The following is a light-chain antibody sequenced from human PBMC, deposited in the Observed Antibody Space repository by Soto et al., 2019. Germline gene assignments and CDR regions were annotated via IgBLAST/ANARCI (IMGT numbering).Light chain of an antibody. Sequence: QSVVTQPPSASGTPGQRVTISCSGSTSNIGSKFVYWYQQNPGTAPKLLIYANDQRPSGAPDRFSGSKSGTSASLAIGGLRSEDEADYYCVAWDGTLSAWVFGGGTKLTV. V-gene: IGLV1-47*01. CDR1: TSNIGSKF. CDR2: AND. CDR3: VAWDGTLSAWV. J-gene: IGLJ3*02.